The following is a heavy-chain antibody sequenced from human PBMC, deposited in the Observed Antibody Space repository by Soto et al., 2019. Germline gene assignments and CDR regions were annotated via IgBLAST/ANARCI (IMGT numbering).Heavy chain of an antibody. Sequence: QVQLVESGGGVVQPGRSLRLSCAASGFTFSSYAMHWVRQAPGKGLEWVAVISYDGSNKYYADSVKGRFTISRDNSKNTLYLQMNSLRAEDTAVYYCARDRYRSSWLGFTFDYWGQGTLVTVSS. J-gene: IGHJ4*02. CDR2: ISYDGSNK. D-gene: IGHD6-13*01. V-gene: IGHV3-30-3*01. CDR3: ARDRYRSSWLGFTFDY. CDR1: GFTFSSYA.